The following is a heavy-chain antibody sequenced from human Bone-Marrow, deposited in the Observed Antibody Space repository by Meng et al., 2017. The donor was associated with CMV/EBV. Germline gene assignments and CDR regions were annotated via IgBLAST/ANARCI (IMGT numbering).Heavy chain of an antibody. Sequence: LSCAASGFTFSSYSMNWVRQAPGKGLEWVSSISSSSSYIYYADSVKGRFTISRDNAKNSLYLQMNSLRAEDTAVYYCARVVLHYGMDVWGQGTTVTVSS. CDR3: ARVVLHYGMDV. CDR2: ISSSSSYI. J-gene: IGHJ6*02. V-gene: IGHV3-21*01. CDR1: GFTFSSYS.